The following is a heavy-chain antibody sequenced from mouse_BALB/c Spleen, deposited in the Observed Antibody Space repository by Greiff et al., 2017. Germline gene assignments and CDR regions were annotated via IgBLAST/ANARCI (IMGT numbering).Heavy chain of an antibody. CDR1: GYTFTSYW. CDR2: INPSTGYT. J-gene: IGHJ2*01. Sequence: VKLMESGAELAKPGASVKMSCKASGYTFTSYWMHWVKQRPGQGLEWIGYINPSTGYTEYNQKFKDKATLTADKSSSTAYMQLSSLTSEDSAVYYCARGIYGSSRYFDYWGQGTTLTVSS. V-gene: IGHV1-7*01. D-gene: IGHD1-1*01. CDR3: ARGIYGSSRYFDY.